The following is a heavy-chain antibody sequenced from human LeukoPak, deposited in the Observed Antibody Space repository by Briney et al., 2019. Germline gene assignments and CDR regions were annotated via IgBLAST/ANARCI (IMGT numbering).Heavy chain of an antibody. CDR3: PRVVTSKPKGIAAVEGYYYYYYYMDV. D-gene: IGHD6-13*01. CDR1: RFTFSSYA. Sequence: GGSLRLSCAACRFTFSSYAMRWVRQAPGKGLEWVSAISGRGGRTYFADSVKGRLNISRDNSKNTLYLQMNSVRAEDTALYYCPRVVTSKPKGIAAVEGYYYYYYYMDVWGKGTTVTVSS. V-gene: IGHV3-23*01. J-gene: IGHJ6*03. CDR2: ISGRGGRT.